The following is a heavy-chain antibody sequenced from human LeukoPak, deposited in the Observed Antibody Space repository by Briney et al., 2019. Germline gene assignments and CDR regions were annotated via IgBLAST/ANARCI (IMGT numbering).Heavy chain of an antibody. Sequence: GGSLRLSCSASEFSVSTYGMNWVRQAPGKGLEWVSYISSSSSTIYYADSVKGRFTISRDNAKNSLYLQMNSLRAEDTAVYYCAREKATGPFDYWGQGTLVTVSS. D-gene: IGHD1-26*01. CDR1: EFSVSTYG. CDR3: AREKATGPFDY. CDR2: ISSSSSTI. V-gene: IGHV3-48*01. J-gene: IGHJ4*02.